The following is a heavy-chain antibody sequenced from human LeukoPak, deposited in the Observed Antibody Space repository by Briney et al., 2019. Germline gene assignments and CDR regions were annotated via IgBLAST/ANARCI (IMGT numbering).Heavy chain of an antibody. CDR2: ISSDGSNN. Sequence: GGALRLSRAPSVFTFSVYVLHWVRQAPGKGLEGMALISSDGSNNYYADAVKGRFTISRDNSKNTVYLQMNSLRDVDTAVYYCAKSHYPYQLLETFDLWGQGTVVTVSS. D-gene: IGHD2-2*01. V-gene: IGHV3-30*18. CDR3: AKSHYPYQLLETFDL. CDR1: VFTFSVYV. J-gene: IGHJ3*01.